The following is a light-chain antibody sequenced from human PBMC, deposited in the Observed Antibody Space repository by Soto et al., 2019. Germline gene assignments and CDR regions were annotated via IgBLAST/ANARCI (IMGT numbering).Light chain of an antibody. V-gene: IGKV1-5*03. Sequence: DIQMTQSPSTLSASVGDRVTITCRASQSISSWLAWYQQKPGKAPKLLIYKASSLESGVPSRLRGSGSGTEFTLTISSLQPDDFATYFCQQYTSYWTFGQGTKVEIK. CDR3: QQYTSYWT. CDR1: QSISSW. J-gene: IGKJ1*01. CDR2: KAS.